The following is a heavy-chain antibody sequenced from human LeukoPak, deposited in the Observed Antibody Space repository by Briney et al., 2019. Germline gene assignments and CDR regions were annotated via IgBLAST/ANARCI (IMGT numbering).Heavy chain of an antibody. CDR2: INPNSGGT. CDR3: ARDNQGGRDGYNWVY. J-gene: IGHJ4*02. Sequence: GASVKVSCKASGYTFTCYYMHWVRQAPGQGLEWMGRINPNSGGTNYAQKFQGRVTMTRDTSISTAYMELSRLRSDDTAVYYCARDNQGGRDGYNWVYWGQGTLVTVSS. CDR1: GYTFTCYY. D-gene: IGHD5-24*01. V-gene: IGHV1-2*06.